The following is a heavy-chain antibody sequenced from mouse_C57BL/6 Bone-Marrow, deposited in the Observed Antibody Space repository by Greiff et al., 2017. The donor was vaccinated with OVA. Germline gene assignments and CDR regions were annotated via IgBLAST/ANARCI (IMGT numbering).Heavy chain of an antibody. J-gene: IGHJ2*01. D-gene: IGHD3-1*01. CDR1: GYTFTDYY. Sequence: EVQLQQSGPELVKPGASVKISCKASGYTFTDYYMNWVKQSHGKSLEWIGDINPNNGGTSYNQKFKGKATLTVDKSSSTAYMELRSLTSEDSAVYYCAKGLSYFDYWGQGTTLTVSS. CDR3: AKGLSYFDY. CDR2: INPNNGGT. V-gene: IGHV1-26*01.